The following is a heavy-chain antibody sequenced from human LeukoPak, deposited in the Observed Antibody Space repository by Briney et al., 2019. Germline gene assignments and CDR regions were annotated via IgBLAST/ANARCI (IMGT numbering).Heavy chain of an antibody. V-gene: IGHV4-59*01. CDR2: IYDSGST. CDR3: ACLTTADAFDI. CDR1: GGSINSYY. J-gene: IGHJ3*02. D-gene: IGHD3-22*01. Sequence: SETLSLTCTVSGGSINSYYWSWIRQPPGKGLEWIGYIYDSGSTDYNPSLKSRVTISVDTSKNQFSLKLSSVTAADTAVYYCACLTTADAFDIWGQGTMVTVSS.